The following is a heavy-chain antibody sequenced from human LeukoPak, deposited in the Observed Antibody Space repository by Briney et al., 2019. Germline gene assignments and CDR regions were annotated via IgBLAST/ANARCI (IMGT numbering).Heavy chain of an antibody. CDR3: AKCSWADSQVTIPIPDAFDI. V-gene: IGHV3-30*02. J-gene: IGHJ3*02. CDR2: IRYDGSNK. Sequence: GGSLRLSCAASGFTFSSYGMHWVRQAPGKGLEWVAFIRYDGSNKYYADSVKGRFTISRDNSKNTLYLQMNSLRTEDTAVYYCAKCSWADSQVTIPIPDAFDIWGQGTMVTVSS. D-gene: IGHD5-24*01. CDR1: GFTFSSYG.